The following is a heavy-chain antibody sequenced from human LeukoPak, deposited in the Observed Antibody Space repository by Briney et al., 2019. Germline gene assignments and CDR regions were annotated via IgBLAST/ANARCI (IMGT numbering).Heavy chain of an antibody. V-gene: IGHV4-34*01. D-gene: IGHD6-13*01. CDR2: INHSGST. J-gene: IGHJ5*02. CDR1: GGSFSGYY. CDR3: AREIRYSSSWYFWFDP. Sequence: PSETLSLTCAVYGGSFSGYYWSWIRQPPGKGLEWIGEINHSGSTNYNPSLRSRVTIPVDTSKNQFSLKLSSVTAADTAVYYCAREIRYSSSWYFWFDPWGQGTLVTVSS.